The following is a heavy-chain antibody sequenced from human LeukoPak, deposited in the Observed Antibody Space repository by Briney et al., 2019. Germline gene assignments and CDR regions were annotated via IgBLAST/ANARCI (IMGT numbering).Heavy chain of an antibody. Sequence: GASVKVSRQASGYTFTGYYMHWVRQAPGQGLEWMGWINPNSGGTNYAQKFQGRVTMTRDTSISTAYMELSRLRSDDTAVYYCARKASSGYFWNWGQGTLVTVSS. V-gene: IGHV1-2*02. D-gene: IGHD3-22*01. CDR2: INPNSGGT. J-gene: IGHJ4*02. CDR1: GYTFTGYY. CDR3: ARKASSGYFWN.